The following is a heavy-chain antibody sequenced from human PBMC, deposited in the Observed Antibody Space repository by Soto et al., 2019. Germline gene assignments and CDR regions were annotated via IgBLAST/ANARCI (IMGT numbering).Heavy chain of an antibody. V-gene: IGHV1-18*04. CDR3: ARDPLVLRYFDWYQGGNWFDP. D-gene: IGHD3-9*01. J-gene: IGHJ5*02. CDR2: ISAYNGNT. CDR1: GYTFTSYG. Sequence: ASVKVSCKASGYTFTSYGISWVRQAPGQGLEWMGWISAYNGNTNYAQKLQGRVTMTTDTSTSTAYMELRSLRSDDTAVYYCARDPLVLRYFDWYQGGNWFDPWGQGTLVTVSS.